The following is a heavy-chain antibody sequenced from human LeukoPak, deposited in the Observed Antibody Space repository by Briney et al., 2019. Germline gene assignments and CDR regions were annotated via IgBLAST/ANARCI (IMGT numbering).Heavy chain of an antibody. CDR1: GFTFSSYW. Sequence: GGSLRLSCAASGFTFSSYWMHWVRQAPGKGLVWVSRINSDGSSTSHADSVKGRFTISRDNAKNTLYLQMNSLRAEDTAVYYCAKLVFGDSSGFVGYWGQGTLVTVSS. J-gene: IGHJ4*02. CDR2: INSDGSST. CDR3: AKLVFGDSSGFVGY. V-gene: IGHV3-74*01. D-gene: IGHD3-22*01.